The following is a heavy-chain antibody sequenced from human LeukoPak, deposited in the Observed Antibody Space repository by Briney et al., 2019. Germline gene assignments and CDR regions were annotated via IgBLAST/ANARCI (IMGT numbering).Heavy chain of an antibody. J-gene: IGHJ4*02. CDR3: ARGRPTNLGGXX. Sequence: ASVKVSCKASGYTFTSHHINWVRQAAGQGLEWMGWMNPDTGNTVYAQKFQGRVTMTWDTSISTAYMELGSLRSEDTAVYYCARGRPTNLGGXXWGQXTLXT. CDR1: GYTFTSHH. V-gene: IGHV1-8*01. D-gene: IGHD7-27*01. CDR2: MNPDTGNT.